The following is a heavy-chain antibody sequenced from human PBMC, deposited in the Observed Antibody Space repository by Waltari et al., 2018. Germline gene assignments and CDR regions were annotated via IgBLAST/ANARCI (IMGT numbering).Heavy chain of an antibody. CDR2: ISWNSGSI. V-gene: IGHV3-9*01. CDR1: GFTFDDYA. CDR3: AKVYGGGYCTNGVCYGGGGFDY. D-gene: IGHD2-8*01. J-gene: IGHJ4*02. Sequence: GESGGGLVQPGRSLRLSCAASGFTFDDYAMHWVRQAPGKGLEWVSGISWNSGSIGYADSVKGRFTISRDNAKNSLYLQMNSLRAEDTALYYCAKVYGGGYCTNGVCYGGGGFDYWGQGTLVTVSS.